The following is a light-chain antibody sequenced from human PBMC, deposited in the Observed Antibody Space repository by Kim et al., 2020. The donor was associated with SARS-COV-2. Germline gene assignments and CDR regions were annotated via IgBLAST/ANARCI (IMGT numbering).Light chain of an antibody. J-gene: IGLJ1*01. CDR1: TSDIGNNY. V-gene: IGLV1-51*01. Sequence: KVHISCTGSTSDIGNNYVSWYQQLPGTSPKLLIYDNKKRPSGIPDRFSGSKSGTSATLGITGLQTGDEADYYCGTWDSSLSAYYVFGTGTKVTVL. CDR3: GTWDSSLSAYYV. CDR2: DNK.